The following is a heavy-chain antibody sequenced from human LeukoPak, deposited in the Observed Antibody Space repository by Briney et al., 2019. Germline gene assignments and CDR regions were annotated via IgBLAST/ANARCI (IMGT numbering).Heavy chain of an antibody. CDR2: IYCSRST. J-gene: IGHJ5*02. D-gene: IGHD6-13*01. CDR3: AREGYSSSWYWFDP. Sequence: PSETLSLTCTVSGGSISSYYWSWIRQPPGKGLEWIGYIYCSRSTNYNPSLKSRVTISVDTSKNQFSLKLSSVTAADTAVYYCAREGYSSSWYWFDPWGQGTLVTVSS. V-gene: IGHV4-59*01. CDR1: GGSISSYY.